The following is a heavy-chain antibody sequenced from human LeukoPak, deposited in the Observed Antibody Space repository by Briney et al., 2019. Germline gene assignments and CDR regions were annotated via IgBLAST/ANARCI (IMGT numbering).Heavy chain of an antibody. CDR1: GFSFSGYW. D-gene: IGHD3-3*01. CDR2: IDNDGHGI. V-gene: IGHV3-74*01. J-gene: IGHJ6*03. CDR3: ATGGGREASFGVVTHIDV. Sequence: PGGSLRLSCAASGFSFSGYWMHWVRQGPEKGLELVSRIDNDGHGIIYADSVKGRFTTSRDNAKNTLYLQMNSLRVEDTAVYYCATGGGREASFGVVTHIDVWGKGTTVTVSS.